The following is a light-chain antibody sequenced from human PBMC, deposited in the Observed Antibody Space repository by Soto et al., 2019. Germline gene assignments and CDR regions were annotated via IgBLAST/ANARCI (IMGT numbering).Light chain of an antibody. V-gene: IGKV3-20*01. J-gene: IGKJ5*01. Sequence: EIVVTQSPGTLSLSPGEGATLSCRASQSVSSNYLAWYQQKPGQAPRLLIYGASNRATGIPDRFSGSGSGTEFTLTISRLEPEDFAVYYCQKYNDRPPITFGQGTRLEIK. CDR1: QSVSSNY. CDR3: QKYNDRPPIT. CDR2: GAS.